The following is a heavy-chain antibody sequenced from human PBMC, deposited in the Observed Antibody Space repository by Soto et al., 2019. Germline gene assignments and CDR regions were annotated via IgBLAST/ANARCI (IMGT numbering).Heavy chain of an antibody. CDR2: TYYRSKWYY. Sequence: SETLSLTCAITGDSVSSNSAGWSWVRQSPSSGLEWLGRTYYRSKWYYEYAVSVRGRITIHPDTSKNQYSLQLNSVTPEDTAVYFCARGEQYSGRIFDYWGQGTLVTVSS. CDR3: ARGEQYSGRIFDY. V-gene: IGHV6-1*01. J-gene: IGHJ4*01. D-gene: IGHD1-26*01. CDR1: GDSVSSNSAG.